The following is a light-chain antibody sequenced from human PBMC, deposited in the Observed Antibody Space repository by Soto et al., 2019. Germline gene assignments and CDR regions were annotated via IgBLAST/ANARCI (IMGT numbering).Light chain of an antibody. J-gene: IGKJ5*01. CDR3: QQYDHLPIT. Sequence: IRMTQSPSSLSASVGDRVTITCQASQDITNYLNWYQQKPGQAPKLLIYEASNLDTGVPSRFSGSGSGAEFTFTIIGLQPEDIATYYCQQYDHLPITFGQGTRLEI. CDR1: QDITNY. V-gene: IGKV1-33*01. CDR2: EAS.